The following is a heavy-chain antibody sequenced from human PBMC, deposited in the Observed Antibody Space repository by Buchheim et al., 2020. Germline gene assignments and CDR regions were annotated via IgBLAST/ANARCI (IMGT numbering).Heavy chain of an antibody. CDR2: VYWDDDK. Sequence: QITLNESGPTRVKPTQTLMLTCTFSGFSLRTSGVGVGWIRQPPGKALEWLAIVYWDDDKRYTPSLKNRLTIAKDTSTNQVGLTMTNMDPVDTATYYCAHRLAGSGSDWNSGSFDFWGQGT. CDR3: AHRLAGSGSDWNSGSFDF. V-gene: IGHV2-5*02. J-gene: IGHJ3*01. D-gene: IGHD2-21*02. CDR1: GFSLRTSGVG.